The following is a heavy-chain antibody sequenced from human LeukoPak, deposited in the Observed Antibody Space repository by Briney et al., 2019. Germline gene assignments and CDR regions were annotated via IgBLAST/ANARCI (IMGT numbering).Heavy chain of an antibody. CDR1: GGSMRYYY. D-gene: IGHD2/OR15-2a*01. V-gene: IGHV4-59*01. CDR2: IYYSGST. CDR3: ARDFLNWFDP. J-gene: IGHJ5*02. Sequence: SETLSLTCTVSGGSMRYYYWSWIRQPPGKGLEWIGYIYYSGSTNYNPSLKSRVTISADTSKSQFSLRLSSVTAADTAVYYCARDFLNWFDPWGQGTLVTVSS.